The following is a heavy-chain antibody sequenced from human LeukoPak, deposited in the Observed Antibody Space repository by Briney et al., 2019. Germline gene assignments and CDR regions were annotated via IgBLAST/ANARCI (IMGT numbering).Heavy chain of an antibody. V-gene: IGHV4-59*01. Sequence: SETLSLTCTVSGGSISSYYWSWIRQPPGKGLEWIGYIYYSGSTNYNPSLKSRVTISVDTSKNQFSLKLSPVTAADTAVYYCARETLAVAGAFDYWGQGTLVTVSS. CDR3: ARETLAVAGAFDY. CDR2: IYYSGST. D-gene: IGHD6-19*01. CDR1: GGSISSYY. J-gene: IGHJ4*02.